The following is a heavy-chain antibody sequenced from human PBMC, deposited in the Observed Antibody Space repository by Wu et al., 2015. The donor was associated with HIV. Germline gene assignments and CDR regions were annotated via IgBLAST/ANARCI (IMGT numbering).Heavy chain of an antibody. V-gene: IGHV1-2*02. J-gene: IGHJ6*02. CDR2: INPNSGGT. D-gene: IGHD2-8*02. CDR3: ARAPWSPSYYYYGMDV. Sequence: QVQLVQSGAEVKKPGASVKVSCKASGYTFTGYYMHWVRQAPGQGPEWMGWINPNSGGTNYAQKFQGRVTMTRDTSISTAYMELSRLRSDDTAVYYCARAPWSPSYYYYGMDVWGQGTTVTVSS. CDR1: GYTFTGYY.